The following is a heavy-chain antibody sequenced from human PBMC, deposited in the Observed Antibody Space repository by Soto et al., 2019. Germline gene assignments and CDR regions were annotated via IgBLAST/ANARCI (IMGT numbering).Heavy chain of an antibody. V-gene: IGHV1-3*01. Sequence: QVQLVQSGAEVKKPGASVKVSCKASGYTFTGYAIHWVRQAPGQRLEWMGWINAGNRNTKYSQKFQGRVTITRDTSARTAYMELSSLRSEDTAVYYCARGDYYDIHDYWGQGTLVTVSS. CDR1: GYTFTGYA. CDR2: INAGNRNT. D-gene: IGHD3-22*01. CDR3: ARGDYYDIHDY. J-gene: IGHJ4*02.